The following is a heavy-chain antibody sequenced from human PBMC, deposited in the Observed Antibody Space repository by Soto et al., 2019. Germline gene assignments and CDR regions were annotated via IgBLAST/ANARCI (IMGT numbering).Heavy chain of an antibody. V-gene: IGHV3-15*01. CDR3: TTDLRYSSSYFDY. J-gene: IGHJ4*02. D-gene: IGHD6-13*01. CDR2: IKSKTDGGTT. CDR1: GFTFSNAW. Sequence: PGGSLRLSCAASGFTFSNAWMSWVRQAPGKGLEWVGRIKSKTDGGTTDYAAPVKGRFTISRDDSKNTLYLQMNSLKTEDTAVYYCTTDLRYSSSYFDYWGQGTLVTVSS.